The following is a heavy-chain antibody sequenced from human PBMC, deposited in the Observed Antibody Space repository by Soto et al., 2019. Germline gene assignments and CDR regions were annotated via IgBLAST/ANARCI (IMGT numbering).Heavy chain of an antibody. CDR2: IKDDGSEI. V-gene: IGHV3-7*01. Sequence: EVQLVESGGGLVQPGGSLRLSCAASGFIFSTSWMTWVRQAPGKGLEWVANIKDDGSEIYYVASVRGRFTISTDNARSTLYLQMNNLRAEDTAHYYCVRDHVLYGRHFRNWGQGTLVTVSS. CDR3: VRDHVLYGRHFRN. CDR1: GFIFSTSW. D-gene: IGHD4-17*01. J-gene: IGHJ1*01.